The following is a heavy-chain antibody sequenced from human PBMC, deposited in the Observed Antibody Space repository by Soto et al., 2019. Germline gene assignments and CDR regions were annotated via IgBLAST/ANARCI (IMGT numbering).Heavy chain of an antibody. CDR3: ARRGDWNAPPFDS. V-gene: IGHV4-39*01. D-gene: IGHD1-1*01. CDR1: GGSISSSSYY. Sequence: QLQLQESGPGLVKPSETLSLTCTVSGGSISSSSYYWGWIRQPPGKGLEWSGNIYYSGSTYYNPSLKSRVTISVDTSKNKFSLKLSSVTAADTAVYYCARRGDWNAPPFDSWGQGTLVTVSS. CDR2: IYYSGST. J-gene: IGHJ4*02.